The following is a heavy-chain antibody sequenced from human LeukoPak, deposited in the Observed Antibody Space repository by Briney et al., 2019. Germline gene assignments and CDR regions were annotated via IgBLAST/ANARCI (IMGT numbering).Heavy chain of an antibody. Sequence: GGSLRLSCAASGFTFTSYAMSWVRQAPGKGLGWVSAISGSGGSTYYADSVKGRFTISRDNSKSTLFLQMNSLRAEDTAVYYCAKDPRVGSRVATPCHWGQGTLVTVSS. CDR2: ISGSGGST. V-gene: IGHV3-23*01. CDR3: AKDPRVGSRVATPCH. J-gene: IGHJ4*02. D-gene: IGHD5-24*01. CDR1: GFTFTSYA.